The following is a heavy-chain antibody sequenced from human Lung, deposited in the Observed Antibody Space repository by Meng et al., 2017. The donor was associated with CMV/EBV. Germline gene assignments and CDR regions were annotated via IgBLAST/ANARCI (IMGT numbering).Heavy chain of an antibody. J-gene: IGHJ4*02. Sequence: SGPXLVXPTQTLTLTCTFSGFSLSTSGVGVGWIRQPPGKALEWLALIYWNDDKRYSPSLKSRLTITKDTSKNQVVLTMTNMDPVDTATYYCAHTLGGFTIFGVVIAYDYXGQGTLVTSPQ. CDR2: IYWNDDK. V-gene: IGHV2-5*01. CDR3: AHTLGGFTIFGVVIAYDY. CDR1: GFSLSTSGVG. D-gene: IGHD3-3*01.